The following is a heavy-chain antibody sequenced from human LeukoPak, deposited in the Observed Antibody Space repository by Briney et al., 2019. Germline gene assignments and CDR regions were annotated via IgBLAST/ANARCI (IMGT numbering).Heavy chain of an antibody. CDR2: IYYSGTT. Sequence: SETLSLTCTVSGASISSNSYYWAWIRQPPGKGLEWIGTIYYSGTTYYTPSLKSRVTISVDTSKNQFSLKLSSVTAADTAVYYCARRAAQGFVDYWGQGTLVTVAS. J-gene: IGHJ4*02. CDR3: ARRAAQGFVDY. D-gene: IGHD6-25*01. CDR1: GASISSNSYY. V-gene: IGHV4-39*01.